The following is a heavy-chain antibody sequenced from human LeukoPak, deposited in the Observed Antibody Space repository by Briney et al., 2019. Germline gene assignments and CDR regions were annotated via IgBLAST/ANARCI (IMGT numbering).Heavy chain of an antibody. CDR2: ISHSGST. CDR3: ARGGSRIVVVVAARKPHYFDY. J-gene: IGHJ4*02. V-gene: IGHV4-34*01. Sequence: SETLSLTCAAYGGSFSGYYWSWIRQPPGKGLEWIGEISHSGSTNYNPSRKSRVTISVDTSKNQFSLKLSSVPAADTAVYYCARGGSRIVVVVAARKPHYFDYWGQGTLVTVSS. CDR1: GGSFSGYY. D-gene: IGHD2-15*01.